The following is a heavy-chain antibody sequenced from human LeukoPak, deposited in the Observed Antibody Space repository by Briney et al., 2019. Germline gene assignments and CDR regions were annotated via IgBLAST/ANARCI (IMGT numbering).Heavy chain of an antibody. D-gene: IGHD3-10*02. Sequence: GRSLRLSCAASRFTFRNYAMHWVRQAPGKGLEWVAVISSDGTNKDYADSVKGRFSISRDNSKNTLYLQMNRLRSDDTAVYYCAELGITMIGGVWGKGTTVTISS. J-gene: IGHJ6*04. CDR3: AELGITMIGGV. CDR1: RFTFRNYA. V-gene: IGHV3-30*04. CDR2: ISSDGTNK.